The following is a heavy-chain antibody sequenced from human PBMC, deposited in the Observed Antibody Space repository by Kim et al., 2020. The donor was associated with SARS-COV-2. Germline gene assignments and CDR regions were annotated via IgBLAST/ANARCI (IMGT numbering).Heavy chain of an antibody. CDR3: AREGPGVGDSYSPFDY. CDR2: ISSSSSTI. D-gene: IGHD2-21*02. J-gene: IGHJ4*02. CDR1: GFTFSSYS. V-gene: IGHV3-48*02. Sequence: GGSLRLSCAASGFTFSSYSMNWVRQAPGKGLEWVSYISSSSSTIYYADSVKGRFTISRDNAKNSLYLQMNSLRDEDTAVYYCAREGPGVGDSYSPFDYWGQGTLVTVSS.